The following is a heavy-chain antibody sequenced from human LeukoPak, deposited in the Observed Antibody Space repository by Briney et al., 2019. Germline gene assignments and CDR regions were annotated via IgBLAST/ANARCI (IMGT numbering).Heavy chain of an antibody. Sequence: PSETLSLTCTVSGGSISSYYWSWIRQPPGKGLEWIGYIYYSGSTNYNPSLKSRVTISVDTSKNQFSLKLSSVTAADTAVYYCARLGTGYYYYYGMDVWGQGTTVTVSS. CDR3: ARLGTGYYYYYGMDV. CDR1: GGSISSYY. D-gene: IGHD1-26*01. J-gene: IGHJ6*02. V-gene: IGHV4-59*08. CDR2: IYYSGST.